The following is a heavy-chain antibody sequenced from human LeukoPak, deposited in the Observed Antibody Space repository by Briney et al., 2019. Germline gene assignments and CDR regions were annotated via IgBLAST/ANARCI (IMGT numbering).Heavy chain of an antibody. CDR2: ISSGATNI. Sequence: GGSLRLSCAASGFAFSSFEMNWVRQAPGKGLEWVSYISSGATNIYYADCVKGRFTISRDNAKNSLYLQMNSLRAEDTAVYYCAREGYCRDDTCLSYDAFDIWGQGTMVTVSS. CDR1: GFAFSSFE. CDR3: AREGYCRDDTCLSYDAFDI. D-gene: IGHD2-15*01. V-gene: IGHV3-48*03. J-gene: IGHJ3*02.